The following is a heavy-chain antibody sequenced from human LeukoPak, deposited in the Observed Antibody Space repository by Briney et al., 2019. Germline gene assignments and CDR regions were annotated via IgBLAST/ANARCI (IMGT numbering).Heavy chain of an antibody. J-gene: IGHJ4*02. CDR3: AKVAVNDFWSGYYQDY. CDR2: ISWNSGSI. Sequence: PGGSLRLSCAASGFTFDDYAMHWVRQAPGKGLEWVSGISWNSGSIGYADSVKGRFTISRDNAKNSLYLQMNSLRAEDTALYYCAKVAVNDFWSGYYQDYWGQGTLVTVSS. CDR1: GFTFDDYA. D-gene: IGHD3-3*01. V-gene: IGHV3-9*01.